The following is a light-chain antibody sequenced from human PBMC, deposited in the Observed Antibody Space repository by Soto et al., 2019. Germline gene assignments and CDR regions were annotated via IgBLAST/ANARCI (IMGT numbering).Light chain of an antibody. CDR2: DAS. CDR1: QGISSA. Sequence: AIQLTQSPSSLSASVGDRVTVTCRASQGISSALAWYQQKPGRAPKLLIYDASNLEGGVPSRFSGRGSETDFALTISSLQPEDFATEYCQQFNNYPLTFGGGTKVESK. V-gene: IGKV1D-13*01. CDR3: QQFNNYPLT. J-gene: IGKJ4*01.